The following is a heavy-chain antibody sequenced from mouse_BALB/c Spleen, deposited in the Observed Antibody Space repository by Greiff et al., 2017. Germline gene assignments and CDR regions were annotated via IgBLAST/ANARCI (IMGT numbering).Heavy chain of an antibody. Sequence: EVQVVESGPGLVKPSQSLSLTCSVTGYSITSGYYWTWIRQFPGNKLEWMGYISYDGSNNYNPSLKNRISITRDTSKNQFFLKLNSVTTEDTATYYCARETTATRFAYWGQGTLVTVSA. J-gene: IGHJ3*01. CDR2: ISYDGSN. CDR1: GYSITSGYY. V-gene: IGHV3-6*02. CDR3: ARETTATRFAY. D-gene: IGHD1-2*01.